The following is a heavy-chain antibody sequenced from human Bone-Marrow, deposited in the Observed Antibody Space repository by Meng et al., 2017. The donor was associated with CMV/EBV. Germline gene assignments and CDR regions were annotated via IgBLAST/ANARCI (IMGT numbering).Heavy chain of an antibody. Sequence: QVQLQEPGPGLVKPSETLSLTCTVSGGSISSYYWSWIRQPAGKGLEWIGRIYTSGSTNYNPSLKSRVTMSVDTSKNQFSLKLSSVTAADTAVYYCARTQDTAMVAYYFDYWGQGTLVTVSS. V-gene: IGHV4-4*07. CDR1: GGSISSYY. CDR3: ARTQDTAMVAYYFDY. CDR2: IYTSGST. D-gene: IGHD5-18*01. J-gene: IGHJ4*02.